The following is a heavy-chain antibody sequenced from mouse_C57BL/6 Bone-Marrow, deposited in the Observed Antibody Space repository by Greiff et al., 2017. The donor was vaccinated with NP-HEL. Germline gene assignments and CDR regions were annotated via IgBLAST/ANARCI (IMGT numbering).Heavy chain of an antibody. V-gene: IGHV1-7*01. D-gene: IGHD1-1*01. CDR3: ARSAYGSSLNWYFDV. CDR1: GYTFTSYW. J-gene: IGHJ1*03. Sequence: VNLVESGAELAKPGASVKLSCKASGYTFTSYWMHWVKQRPGQGLEWIGYINPSSGYTKYNQKFKDKATLTADKSSSTAYMQLSSLTYEDSAVYYCARSAYGSSLNWYFDVWGTGTTVTVSS. CDR2: INPSSGYT.